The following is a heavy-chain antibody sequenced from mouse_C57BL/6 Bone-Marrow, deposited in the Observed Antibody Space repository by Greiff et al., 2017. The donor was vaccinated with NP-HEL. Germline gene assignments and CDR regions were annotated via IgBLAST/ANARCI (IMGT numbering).Heavy chain of an antibody. V-gene: IGHV1-52*01. CDR3: AGFWYFDV. CDR1: GYTFTSSW. Sequence: QVQLQQPGAELVRPGSSVKLSCKASGYTFTSSWMHWVKQRPIHGLEWIGNLDPSASATPYNQQFKDKATLTVDQSSSTAYLQLSSLTSEGLAVYYCAGFWYFDVWGTGTTVTVSS. J-gene: IGHJ1*03. CDR2: LDPSASAT.